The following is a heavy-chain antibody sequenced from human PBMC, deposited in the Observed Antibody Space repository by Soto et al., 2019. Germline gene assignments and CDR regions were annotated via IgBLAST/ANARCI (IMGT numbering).Heavy chain of an antibody. V-gene: IGHV1-18*04. Sequence: ASVKVSCKASGYTFTTYYMHWVRQAPGQGLEWMGWISAYNGNTNYAQKLQGRVTMTTDTSTSTAYMELRSLRSDDTAVYYCARESYFDYWGQGTLVTVSS. CDR1: GYTFTTYY. CDR2: ISAYNGNT. CDR3: ARESYFDY. J-gene: IGHJ4*02.